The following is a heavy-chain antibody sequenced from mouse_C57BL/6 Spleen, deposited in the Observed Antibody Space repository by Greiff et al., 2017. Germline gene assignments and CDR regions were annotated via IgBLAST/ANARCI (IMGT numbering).Heavy chain of an antibody. CDR3: AIGTSFDY. D-gene: IGHD4-1*01. CDR1: GYTFTDYY. V-gene: IGHV1-76*01. Sequence: VQLVESGAELVRPGASVKLSCKASGYTFTDYYINWVKQRPGQGLEWIARIYPGSGNTYYNEKFKGKGTLTAEKSSSTAYMQLSSLTSEDSAVYFCAIGTSFDYWGQGTTLTVSS. CDR2: IYPGSGNT. J-gene: IGHJ2*01.